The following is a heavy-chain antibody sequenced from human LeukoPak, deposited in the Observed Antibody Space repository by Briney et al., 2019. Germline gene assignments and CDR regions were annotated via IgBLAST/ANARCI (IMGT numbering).Heavy chain of an antibody. V-gene: IGHV3-7*01. Sequence: PGGSLRLSCAASGFIFSSYWMSWVRQAPGKGLEWVANIKQDGSEKYYVDSVKGRFTISRDNAKNSLYLQMHSLRVEDTAVYYCARESIVVVPTTMDDASDIWGQGTMVTVSS. CDR3: ARESIVVVPTTMDDASDI. D-gene: IGHD2-2*01. CDR2: IKQDGSEK. CDR1: GFIFSSYW. J-gene: IGHJ3*02.